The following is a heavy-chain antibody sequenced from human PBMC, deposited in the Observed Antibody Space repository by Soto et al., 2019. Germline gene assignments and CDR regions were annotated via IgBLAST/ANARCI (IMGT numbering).Heavy chain of an antibody. Sequence: PGGSLRLSCAASGFTFSSHAMTWVRQAPGKGLEWVSAISGSGYSTYYADSVEGRFSISRDNSKNTLYLQMNSLRAEDTAVYYCARDPSNYSHYYYYYYMDVWGKGTTVTVSS. V-gene: IGHV3-23*01. CDR3: ARDPSNYSHYYYYYYMDV. D-gene: IGHD4-4*01. CDR1: GFTFSSHA. CDR2: ISGSGYST. J-gene: IGHJ6*03.